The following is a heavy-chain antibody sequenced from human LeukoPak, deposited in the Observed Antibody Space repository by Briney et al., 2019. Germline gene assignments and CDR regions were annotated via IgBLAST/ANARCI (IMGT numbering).Heavy chain of an antibody. CDR2: ISYDGSNK. CDR3: VRESTSVTTFGFDY. J-gene: IGHJ4*02. CDR1: GFTFSSYG. V-gene: IGHV3-30*03. Sequence: PGGSLRLSCAASGFTFSSYGMHWVRQAPGKGLEWVAVISYDGSNKYYADSVKGRFTISRDNSKNTLYLQMNSLRAEDTAVYFCVRESTSVTTFGFDYWGQGTLVTVSS. D-gene: IGHD3-16*01.